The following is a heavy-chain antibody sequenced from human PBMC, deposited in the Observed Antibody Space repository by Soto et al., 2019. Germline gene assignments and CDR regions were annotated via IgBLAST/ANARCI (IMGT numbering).Heavy chain of an antibody. Sequence: QVQLQESGPGLVKPSETLSLTCTVSGGSISSYYWSWIRQPPGKGLEWIGYIYYSGSTNYNPTLKRRVTISVGTSKNQCSLKLSSVTAADTAVYYCARRYGGTFDYWGQGTLVTVSS. J-gene: IGHJ4*02. CDR2: IYYSGST. CDR3: ARRYGGTFDY. D-gene: IGHD2-15*01. CDR1: GGSISSYY. V-gene: IGHV4-59*08.